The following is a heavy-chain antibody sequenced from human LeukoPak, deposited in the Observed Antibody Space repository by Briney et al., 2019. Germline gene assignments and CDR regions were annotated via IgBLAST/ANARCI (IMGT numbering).Heavy chain of an antibody. CDR3: AKVASGGYDFWSGYAFDY. V-gene: IGHV3-21*04. Sequence: GGSLRLSCTASGFTFSSNSLNWVRQAPGKGLEWVSSITGSRLYIFYADSVKGRFTISRDNSKNTLYLQMNSLRAEDTAVYYCAKVASGGYDFWSGYAFDYWGQGTLVTVSS. CDR1: GFTFSSNS. CDR2: ITGSRLYI. D-gene: IGHD3-3*01. J-gene: IGHJ4*02.